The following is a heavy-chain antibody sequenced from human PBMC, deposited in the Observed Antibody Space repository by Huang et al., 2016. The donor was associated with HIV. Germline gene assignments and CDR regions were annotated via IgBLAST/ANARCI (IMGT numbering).Heavy chain of an antibody. CDR1: GGSFTNYY. J-gene: IGHJ2*01. D-gene: IGHD3-9*01. Sequence: QQQLQQWGAGLLKPSETLSLTCAVYGGSFTNYYWGWIRQPPGKGLEWIGEINNGGSTHYSPSHKRRVTISLDTPKNQVSLKLTSVRAADPAVYYCVRGPRYVSADWYARLRNYWFFDLWGRGSLVSVSS. V-gene: IGHV4-34*01. CDR3: VRGPRYVSADWYARLRNYWFFDL. CDR2: INNGGST.